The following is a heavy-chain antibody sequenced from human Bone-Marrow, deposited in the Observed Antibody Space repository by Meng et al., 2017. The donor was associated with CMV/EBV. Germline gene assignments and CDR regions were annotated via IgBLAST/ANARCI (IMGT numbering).Heavy chain of an antibody. CDR1: GFTFSSYA. CDR2: ISYDGSNK. D-gene: IGHD6-19*01. Sequence: AGSLRLACAASGFTFSSYAMQWVSQAPGKGLEWVAVISYDGSNKYYADSVKGRFTISRDNSKNTLYLQMNSLRAEDTAVYYCASGTDISAIAVAGTFDYWGQGTLVTVSS. J-gene: IGHJ4*02. V-gene: IGHV3-30*04. CDR3: ASGTDISAIAVAGTFDY.